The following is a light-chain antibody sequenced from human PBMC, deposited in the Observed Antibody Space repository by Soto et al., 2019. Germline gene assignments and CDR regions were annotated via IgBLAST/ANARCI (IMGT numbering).Light chain of an antibody. J-gene: IGKJ1*01. V-gene: IGKV3-15*01. CDR1: HSINTF. CDR2: GAS. CDR3: QQYNNWPRT. Sequence: EIVFTQSPVTLSLSRGERATLSCRASHSINTFLAWYQQKPGQAPRLLIYGASTRATGIPARFSGSGSGTEFTLTINSLQSEDFAVYYCQQYNNWPRTFGQGTKVDI.